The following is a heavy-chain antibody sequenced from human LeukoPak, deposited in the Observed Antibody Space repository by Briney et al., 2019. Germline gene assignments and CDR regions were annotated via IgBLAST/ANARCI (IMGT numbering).Heavy chain of an antibody. CDR3: AKGVGRDYFYYGMDV. J-gene: IGHJ6*02. Sequence: TGGSLRLSCSPSGFTFSDYAMYWVRQAPGKGLEYVTSIGGDGSSPYYADSVKGRFTISRDNSKNTLYLQMNSLRAEDTALYYCAKGVGRDYFYYGMDVWGQGTTVTVSS. D-gene: IGHD1-26*01. CDR1: GFTFSDYA. CDR2: IGGDGSSP. V-gene: IGHV3-64*04.